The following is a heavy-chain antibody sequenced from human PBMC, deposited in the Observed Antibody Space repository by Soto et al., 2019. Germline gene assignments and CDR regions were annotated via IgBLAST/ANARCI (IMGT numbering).Heavy chain of an antibody. D-gene: IGHD3-3*01. CDR1: GGSISSGDYY. Sequence: PSETLSLTCTVSGGSISSGDYYWSSIRQPPGKGLEWIGDINYSGSTNYNPSLKSRVTISVDTSKNQFSLKLSSVTAADTAVYYCARIGPYYDFWSGYSPLDNWFDPWGQGTLVTVSS. J-gene: IGHJ5*02. V-gene: IGHV4-30-4*01. CDR2: INYSGST. CDR3: ARIGPYYDFWSGYSPLDNWFDP.